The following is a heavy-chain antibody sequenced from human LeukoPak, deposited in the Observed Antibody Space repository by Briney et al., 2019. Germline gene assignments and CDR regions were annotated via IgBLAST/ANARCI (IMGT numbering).Heavy chain of an antibody. CDR1: GFTFSSYA. V-gene: IGHV3-30*04. J-gene: IGHJ6*02. CDR2: IPYDGSNK. Sequence: PGGSLRLSCAASGFTFSSYAMHWVRQAPGKGLEWVAVIPYDGSNKYYADSVKGRFTISRDNSKNTLYLQMNSLRAEDTAVYYCAREPSVWGQGTTVTVSS. CDR3: AREPSV.